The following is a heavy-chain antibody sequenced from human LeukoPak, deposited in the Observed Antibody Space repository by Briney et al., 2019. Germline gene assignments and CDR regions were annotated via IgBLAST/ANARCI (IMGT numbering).Heavy chain of an antibody. CDR1: GGSFSGYY. Sequence: SETLSLTCAVYGGSFSGYYWSWIRQPPGKGLEWIGEINHSGSTNYNPSLKSRVTISVDTSKNQFSLKLSSVTAADTAVYYCARGLYYYRNWFDPWGQGTLVTVSS. CDR3: ARGLYYYRNWFDP. D-gene: IGHD3-10*01. J-gene: IGHJ5*02. V-gene: IGHV4-34*01. CDR2: INHSGST.